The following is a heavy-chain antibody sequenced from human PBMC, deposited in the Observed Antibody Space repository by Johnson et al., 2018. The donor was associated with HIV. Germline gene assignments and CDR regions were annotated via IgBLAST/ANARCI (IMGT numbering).Heavy chain of an antibody. CDR2: IGTAGDT. CDR1: GFTFSSYD. Sequence: VQLVESGGGLVQPGGSLRLSCAASGFTFSSYDMHWVRQATGKGLEWVSAIGTAGDTYYPGSVKGRFTISRENAKNTLYLQMNSLRPEDTAVYFCARGGLYIQFLAFDAFDIWGQGTMVTVSS. V-gene: IGHV3-13*01. D-gene: IGHD4-11*01. J-gene: IGHJ3*02. CDR3: ARGGLYIQFLAFDAFDI.